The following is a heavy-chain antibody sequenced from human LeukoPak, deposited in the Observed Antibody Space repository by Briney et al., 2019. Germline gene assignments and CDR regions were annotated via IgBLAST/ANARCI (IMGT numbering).Heavy chain of an antibody. CDR2: ISSSGSTI. J-gene: IGHJ4*02. V-gene: IGHV3-48*04. D-gene: IGHD3-22*01. CDR1: GFTFSSYS. CDR3: FAGYYDSSGSYFDY. Sequence: GGSLRLSCAASGFTFSSYSMTWVRQAPGKGLEWVSYISSSGSTIYYADSVKGRFTISRDNAKNMLYLQMNSLRAEDTAVYYCFAGYYDSSGSYFDYWGQGTLVTVSS.